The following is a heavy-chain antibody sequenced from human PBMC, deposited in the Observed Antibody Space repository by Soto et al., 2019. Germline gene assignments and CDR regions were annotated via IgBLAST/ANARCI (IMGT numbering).Heavy chain of an antibody. J-gene: IGHJ6*02. CDR3: AKDQGSGGSRGMDV. Sequence: QVQLVESGGGVVQPGRSLRLSCAASGFSFSSYGMHWVRQAPGKGLEWVAGTSYDGNNKYYADSVKGRFTISRDNSKNTLYLQMDSLRAEDTAVYYCAKDQGSGGSRGMDVWGQGTTVTVSS. D-gene: IGHD3-10*01. V-gene: IGHV3-30*18. CDR2: TSYDGNNK. CDR1: GFSFSSYG.